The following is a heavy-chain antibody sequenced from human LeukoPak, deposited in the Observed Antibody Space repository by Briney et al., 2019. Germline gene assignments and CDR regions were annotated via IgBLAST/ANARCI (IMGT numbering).Heavy chain of an antibody. Sequence: KLSETLSLTCTVSGGSISSSSYYWGWIRQPPGKGLEWIGSIYYSGSTYYKPSLKSRVTISVDTSKNQFSLKLSSVTAADTAVYYCARAVGHDYVWGSYPYYYMDVWGKGTTVTISS. CDR1: GGSISSSSYY. J-gene: IGHJ6*03. D-gene: IGHD3-16*02. CDR2: IYYSGST. CDR3: ARAVGHDYVWGSYPYYYMDV. V-gene: IGHV4-39*01.